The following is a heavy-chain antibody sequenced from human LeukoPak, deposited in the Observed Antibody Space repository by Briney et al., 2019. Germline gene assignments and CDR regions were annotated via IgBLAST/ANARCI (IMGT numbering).Heavy chain of an antibody. V-gene: IGHV1-2*02. Sequence: GASVKVSCKASGYSFTGYYIHWVRQAPGQGLEWMGWITPKSGDTNYAQKFQGRVTMTRDASITTAYMELTRLRSDDTAVYYCARSGYYYHYGMDVWGQGTTVTVSS. CDR2: ITPKSGDT. CDR1: GYSFTGYY. D-gene: IGHD6-25*01. CDR3: ARSGYYYHYGMDV. J-gene: IGHJ6*02.